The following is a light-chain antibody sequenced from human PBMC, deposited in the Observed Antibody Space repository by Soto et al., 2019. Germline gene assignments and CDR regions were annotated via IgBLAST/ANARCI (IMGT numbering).Light chain of an antibody. CDR1: QSLGSY. CDR3: QHDGISPWT. J-gene: IGKJ1*01. Sequence: IVLTHSPRTLTLSPFQTSPLXCRASQSLGSYLAWYQQEPCQAPRLLIYGVSIRPTGIPDRISGSGSGTDFTLTISRLRAEDFAVYYCQHDGISPWTVGRGTKVDIK. CDR2: GVS. V-gene: IGKV3-20*01.